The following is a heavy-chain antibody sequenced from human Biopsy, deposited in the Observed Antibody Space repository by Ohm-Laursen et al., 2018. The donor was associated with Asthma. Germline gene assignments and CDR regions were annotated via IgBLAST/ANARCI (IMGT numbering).Heavy chain of an antibody. Sequence: APVKVSCKISGYSLTDLSMHWVRQAPGQGLEWMGGHDHEEGGTVNARRFQGRVIMTEDTSTDTAYMELSSLSSDDTAVYYCASDFPKDYVRYNFQFWGQGTLVTVSS. CDR2: HDHEEGGT. CDR1: GYSLTDLS. CDR3: ASDFPKDYVRYNFQF. J-gene: IGHJ4*02. V-gene: IGHV1-24*01. D-gene: IGHD4-17*01.